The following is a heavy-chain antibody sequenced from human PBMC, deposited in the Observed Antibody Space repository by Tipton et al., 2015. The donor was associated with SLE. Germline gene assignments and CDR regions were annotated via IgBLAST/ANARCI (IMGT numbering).Heavy chain of an antibody. CDR1: GGSISSSSYY. V-gene: IGHV4-39*07. CDR3: ARLSSGIAVAPYAFDI. J-gene: IGHJ3*02. Sequence: TLSLTCTVSGGSISSSSYYWGWFRQTPGKGLAWIGSIFYPGNTYYNPSLKSRVTLSVDTSKNQFYLKLSSVTAANTAVYYCARLSSGIAVAPYAFDIWGQGTMVTVSS. CDR2: IFYPGNT. D-gene: IGHD6-19*01.